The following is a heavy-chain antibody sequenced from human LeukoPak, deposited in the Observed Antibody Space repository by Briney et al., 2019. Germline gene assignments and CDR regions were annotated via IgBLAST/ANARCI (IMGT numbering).Heavy chain of an antibody. CDR3: AVKGTDDDAFDI. Sequence: GASVKVSCKASGYTFTSYGISWVRQAPGQGLEWMGWISAYNGNTSYAQKFQGRVTMTRDMSTSTVYMELSSLRSEDTAVYYCAVKGTDDDAFDIWGQGTMVTVSS. V-gene: IGHV1-18*01. J-gene: IGHJ3*02. D-gene: IGHD3-10*01. CDR1: GYTFTSYG. CDR2: ISAYNGNT.